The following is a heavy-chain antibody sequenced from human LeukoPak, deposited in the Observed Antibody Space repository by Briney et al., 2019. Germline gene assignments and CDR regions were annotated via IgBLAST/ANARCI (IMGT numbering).Heavy chain of an antibody. Sequence: SETLSLTCSVSGGSISSSNYYWSWIRQPAGKGLEWIGYIYYSGSTNYNPSLKSRVSISVDTSKNQFSLKLSSVTAADTAVYYCARTTEAHSWRTRYYDYYMDVWGKGTTVTVSS. CDR2: IYYSGST. V-gene: IGHV4-61*10. J-gene: IGHJ6*03. D-gene: IGHD6-13*01. CDR3: ARTTEAHSWRTRYYDYYMDV. CDR1: GGSISSSNYY.